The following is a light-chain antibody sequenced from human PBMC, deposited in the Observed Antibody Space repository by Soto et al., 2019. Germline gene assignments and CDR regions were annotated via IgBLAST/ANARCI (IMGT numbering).Light chain of an antibody. CDR2: DTS. J-gene: IGKJ1*01. CDR3: QQYVHWPPGT. CDR1: QSVSSS. V-gene: IGKV3-15*01. Sequence: EIVVTQSPATLSVSPGERVTLSCMSSQSVSSSLAWYQQRPGQAPRLLIYDTSTRAPGIAARFSGSGSGTEFTLTISSLQSEDVAVYYCQQYVHWPPGTFGQGTRWIS.